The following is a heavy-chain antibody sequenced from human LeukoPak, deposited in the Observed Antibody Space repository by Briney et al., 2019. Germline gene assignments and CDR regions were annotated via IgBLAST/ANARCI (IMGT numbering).Heavy chain of an antibody. J-gene: IGHJ4*02. Sequence: SETLSLTCTVSGGSISSYYWSWIRQPPGKGLEWIGYIYYSGSTNYNPSLKSRVTISVDTSKNQFSLKLSSVTAADTAVYYCARRARGSSGYYYDNWGQGTLVTVSS. CDR2: IYYSGST. V-gene: IGHV4-59*08. CDR1: GGSISSYY. D-gene: IGHD3-22*01. CDR3: ARRARGSSGYYYDN.